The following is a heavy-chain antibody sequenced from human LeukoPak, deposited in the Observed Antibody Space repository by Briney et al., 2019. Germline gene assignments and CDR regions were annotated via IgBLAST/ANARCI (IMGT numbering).Heavy chain of an antibody. CDR1: GFTFSSYG. CDR2: ISDDGSNK. V-gene: IGHV3-30*18. Sequence: PGRSLRLSCAASGFTFSSYGMHWVRQAPGKGLEWVAVISDDGSNKYYGDPVKGRFTISRDNSKNTLYLQMNSLRAEDTAVYYCAKDRVRGGWYYFDYWGQGTLVTVSS. CDR3: AKDRVRGGWYYFDY. D-gene: IGHD6-19*01. J-gene: IGHJ4*02.